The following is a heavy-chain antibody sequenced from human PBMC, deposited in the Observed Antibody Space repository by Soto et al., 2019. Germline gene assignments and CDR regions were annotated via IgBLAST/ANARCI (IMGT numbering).Heavy chain of an antibody. CDR3: ARGSSSGTRWNWFEP. D-gene: IGHD6-6*01. CDR1: GYTFTGYY. Sequence: ASVKVSCKASGYTFTGYYMHWFRQAPGQGLEWMGWINPNSGGANYPQKFQGRVTMTRDTSISTVYMELSRLISDDTAIYYCARGSSSGTRWNWFEPWGQGTMVTVSS. J-gene: IGHJ5*02. CDR2: INPNSGGA. V-gene: IGHV1-2*02.